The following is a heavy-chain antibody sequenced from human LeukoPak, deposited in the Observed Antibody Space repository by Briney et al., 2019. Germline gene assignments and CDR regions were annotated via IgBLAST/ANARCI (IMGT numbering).Heavy chain of an antibody. CDR1: GFTFSDYT. J-gene: IGHJ4*02. CDR3: ARDPNVLGITPYYFDF. D-gene: IGHD3-10*02. CDR2: ISSDSSYI. Sequence: GGSLRLSCAASGFTFSDYTMTWARQAPGKGLEWVASISSDSSYIDYADSVKGRFTISRDNAKNSLFLKTDTLRGDDTGIYYCARDPNVLGITPYYFDFWGQGTLVTVSS. V-gene: IGHV3-21*01.